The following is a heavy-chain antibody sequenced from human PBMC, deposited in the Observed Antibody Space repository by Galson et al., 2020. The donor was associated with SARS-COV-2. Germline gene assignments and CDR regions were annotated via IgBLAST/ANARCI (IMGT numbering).Heavy chain of an antibody. J-gene: IGHJ5*02. CDR1: GYTITELS. Sequence: ASVKVYCKVSGYTITELSMHWVRQAPGKGLEWMGGFDPEDGETIYAQKFQGRVTMTEDTSTDTAYMELSSLRSEDTAVYYCATGTPVGATGWFDPWGQGTLVTVSS. CDR2: FDPEDGET. D-gene: IGHD1-26*01. CDR3: ATGTPVGATGWFDP. V-gene: IGHV1-24*01.